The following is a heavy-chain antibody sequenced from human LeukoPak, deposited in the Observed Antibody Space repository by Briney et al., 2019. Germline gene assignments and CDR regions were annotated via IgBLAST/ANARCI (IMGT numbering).Heavy chain of an antibody. CDR2: IAPDGTQK. V-gene: IGHV3-7*02. CDR1: GFTFSYYW. D-gene: IGHD6-19*01. J-gene: IGHJ4*02. Sequence: GGSLRLSCAASGFTFSYYWTTWVRQAPEKGLGWVANIAPDGTQKYYVDSVTGRFTISRDNAKYSLYLQMNSLRAEDTGVYYCASQPSAVAGNYWGQGTLVTVSS. CDR3: ASQPSAVAGNY.